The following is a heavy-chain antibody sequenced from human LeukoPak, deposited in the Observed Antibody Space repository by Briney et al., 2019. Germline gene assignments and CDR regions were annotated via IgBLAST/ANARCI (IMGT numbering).Heavy chain of an antibody. CDR1: GGSISSGGYY. D-gene: IGHD3-22*01. V-gene: IGHV4-31*03. CDR2: IYYSGST. J-gene: IGHJ4*02. Sequence: PSQTLSLTCTVSGGSISSGGYYWSWIRQHPGKGLEWIGYIYYSGSTYYNPSLKSRVTISVDTSKNQFSLKLSSVTAADTAVYYCARSGDASSDYYYDSSGYYWSFDYWGQGTLVTVSS. CDR3: ARSGDASSDYYYDSSGYYWSFDY.